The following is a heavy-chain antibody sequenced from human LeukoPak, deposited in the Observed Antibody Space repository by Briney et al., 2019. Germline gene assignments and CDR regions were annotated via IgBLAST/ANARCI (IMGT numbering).Heavy chain of an antibody. CDR2: ISGGAGTM. CDR3: ARDVIMDV. CDR1: GFNFGTYS. Sequence: GGPLRLSCAASGFNFGTYSMNWVRQAPGTGLEWISYISGGAGTMYYASSVKGRFTISRDNAKNSLYLQLNSLRAEDTAVYYCARDVIMDVWGKGTTVTVSS. D-gene: IGHD2-21*01. V-gene: IGHV3-48*01. J-gene: IGHJ6*03.